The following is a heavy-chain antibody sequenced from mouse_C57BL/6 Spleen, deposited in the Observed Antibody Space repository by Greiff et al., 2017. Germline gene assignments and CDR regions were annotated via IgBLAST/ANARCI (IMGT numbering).Heavy chain of an antibody. CDR1: GFTFSSYA. CDR2: ISNGGSYT. J-gene: IGHJ2*01. D-gene: IGHD2-1*01. CDR3: ARGGIYYGNPFDY. Sequence: EVKLVESGGGLVKPGGSLKLSCAASGFTFSSYAMSWVRQTPEKRLEWVATISNGGSYTYYPDNVKGRFTISRDNAKNNLYLQMSHLKSEDTAMYYCARGGIYYGNPFDYWGQGTTLTVSS. V-gene: IGHV5-4*03.